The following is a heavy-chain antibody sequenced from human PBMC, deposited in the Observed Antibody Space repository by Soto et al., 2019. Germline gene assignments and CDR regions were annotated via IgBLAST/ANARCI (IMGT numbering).Heavy chain of an antibody. CDR2: IYYSGST. V-gene: IGHV4-39*01. CDR3: ARHHIDIAAAGTWRSTYWYFDL. CDR1: GGSISSSSYY. J-gene: IGHJ2*01. D-gene: IGHD6-13*01. Sequence: QLQLQESGPGLVKPSETLSLTCTVSGGSISSSSYYWGWIRQPPGKGLEWIGSIYYSGSTYYNPSLKSRVTISVDTSKNQFSLKLSSVTAADTAVYYCARHHIDIAAAGTWRSTYWYFDLWGRGTLVTVSS.